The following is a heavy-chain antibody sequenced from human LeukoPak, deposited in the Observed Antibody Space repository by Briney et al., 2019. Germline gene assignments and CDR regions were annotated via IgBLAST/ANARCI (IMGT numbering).Heavy chain of an antibody. CDR1: GFTVSGNY. D-gene: IGHD3-22*01. V-gene: IGHV3-53*01. Sequence: GGSMRLSCAVSGFTVSGNYMSWVRQAPGKGLEWVSLIYSGGTTYYADSVKGRFTISRDNSKNTLYLQMNSLRAEDTAVYYCAKVSYYYDSSGYLFDYWGQGTLVTVSS. J-gene: IGHJ4*02. CDR2: IYSGGTT. CDR3: AKVSYYYDSSGYLFDY.